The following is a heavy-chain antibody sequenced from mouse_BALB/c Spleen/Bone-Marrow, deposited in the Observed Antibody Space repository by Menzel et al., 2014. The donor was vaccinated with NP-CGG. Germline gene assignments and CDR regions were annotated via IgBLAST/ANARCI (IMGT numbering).Heavy chain of an antibody. Sequence: VQLVESGAELMKPGASVKISCKATGYTFRSHWIEWVKQRPGHGLEWIGEILPGSGSTYYNEKFKGKATFTADTSSNTAYMQLSSLTSEDSAVYYGARGGNFLWYFDVWGAGTTVTVSS. CDR2: ILPGSGST. D-gene: IGHD2-1*01. J-gene: IGHJ1*01. CDR3: ARGGNFLWYFDV. V-gene: IGHV1-9*01. CDR1: GYTFRSHW.